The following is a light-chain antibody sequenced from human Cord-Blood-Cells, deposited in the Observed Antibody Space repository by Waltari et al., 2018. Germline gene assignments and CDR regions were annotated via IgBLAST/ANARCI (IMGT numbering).Light chain of an antibody. Sequence: QSALTQPASVSGSPGQSITISCTGTSSDVGGYNYVSWYQQHPGKAPKLMIYDVSNRPSGGSNRFSRSKSGNTASLTISGLQAEDEADYYCSSYTSSSTLVFGGGTKLTVL. V-gene: IGLV2-14*01. CDR1: SSDVGGYNY. J-gene: IGLJ2*01. CDR3: SSYTSSSTLV. CDR2: DVS.